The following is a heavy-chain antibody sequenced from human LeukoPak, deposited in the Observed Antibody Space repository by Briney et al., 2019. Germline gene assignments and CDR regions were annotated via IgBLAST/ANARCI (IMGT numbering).Heavy chain of an antibody. CDR3: ARGTMWQQSYYYYMDV. CDR1: GFTFSSYA. D-gene: IGHD6-13*01. Sequence: GRSLRLSCAASGFTFSSYAMHWVRQAPGKGLEWVAVISYDGSNKYYADSVKGRFTISRDNSKNTLYLQMNSLRAEDTAVYYCARGTMWQQSYYYYMDVWGKGTTVTVSS. CDR2: ISYDGSNK. J-gene: IGHJ6*03. V-gene: IGHV3-30-3*01.